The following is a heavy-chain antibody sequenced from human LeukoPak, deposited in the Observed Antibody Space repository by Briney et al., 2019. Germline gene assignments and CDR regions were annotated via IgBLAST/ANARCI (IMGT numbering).Heavy chain of an antibody. CDR2: ISWNSGSI. CDR3: AKAVGDSDAFDI. J-gene: IGHJ3*02. CDR1: GFTFDDYA. Sequence: GGSLRLSCAASGFTFDDYAMHWVRQAPGKGLEWVSGISWNSGSIGYADSVKGRFTISRDNAKNSLYLQMNSLRAEDMALCYCAKAVGDSDAFDIWGQGTMVTVSS. D-gene: IGHD4-17*01. V-gene: IGHV3-9*03.